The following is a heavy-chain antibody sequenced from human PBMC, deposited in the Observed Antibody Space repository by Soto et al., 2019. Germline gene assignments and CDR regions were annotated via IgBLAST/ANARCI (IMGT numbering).Heavy chain of an antibody. Sequence: EVQLVESGGGLGKPAGSLRLSCAASGFTFSSYSMTWVRQAPGKGLERVSSISSSSSYIYYADSVKGRFTISRDNVKNSLSPQMDSMRAEDTAVYYCARGALEYYGSGYYYYYMDVWGKGTTVTVSS. V-gene: IGHV3-21*01. D-gene: IGHD3-10*01. CDR2: ISSSSSYI. CDR3: ARGALEYYGSGYYYYYMDV. CDR1: GFTFSSYS. J-gene: IGHJ6*03.